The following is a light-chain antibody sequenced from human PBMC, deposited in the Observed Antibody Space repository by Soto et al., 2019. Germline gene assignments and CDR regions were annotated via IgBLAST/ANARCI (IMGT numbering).Light chain of an antibody. Sequence: QSALTQPRSVSGSPGQPVTISCTGTSSDVGGYNYVSWYQQHPGKAPKLMIYDVSKWPSGVPDRFSGSKSGNTASLTISGLQAEDEADYYCCSYAGSYTFVVFGGGTKLTVL. CDR2: DVS. CDR1: SSDVGGYNY. V-gene: IGLV2-11*01. J-gene: IGLJ2*01. CDR3: CSYAGSYTFVV.